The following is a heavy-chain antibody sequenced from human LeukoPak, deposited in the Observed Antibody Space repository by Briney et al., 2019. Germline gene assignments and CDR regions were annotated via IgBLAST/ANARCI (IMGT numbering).Heavy chain of an antibody. CDR2: ISAYNGNT. CDR3: ARVPVGYCSSTSCYASIQPSHEFDY. J-gene: IGHJ4*02. D-gene: IGHD2-2*01. CDR1: GYTFTSYS. V-gene: IGHV1-18*04. Sequence: ASVKVSCKASGYTFTSYSISWVRQAPGQGLEWMGWISAYNGNTNYAQKLQGRVTMTTDTSTSTAYMELRSLRSDDTAVYYCARVPVGYCSSTSCYASIQPSHEFDYWGQGTLVTVSS.